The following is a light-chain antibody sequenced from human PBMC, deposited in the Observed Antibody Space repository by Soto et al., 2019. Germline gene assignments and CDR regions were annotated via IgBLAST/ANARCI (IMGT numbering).Light chain of an antibody. CDR1: SSDVGGYLY. CDR3: SSYTTSNTLV. V-gene: IGLV2-14*03. Sequence: QSALTQPASVSGSPGQSITISCTGTSSDVGGYLYVSWYQQYPGKAPKLMIYDVTNRPSGVSNRFSGFKSGNTAFLTISGLQAEDEGDYYCSSYTTSNTLVFGGGTKVTGL. J-gene: IGLJ2*01. CDR2: DVT.